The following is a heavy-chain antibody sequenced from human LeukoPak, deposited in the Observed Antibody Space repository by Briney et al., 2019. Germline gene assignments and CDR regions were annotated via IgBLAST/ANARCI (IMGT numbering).Heavy chain of an antibody. Sequence: GGSLRLSCAGSGFVVTVNYLAWARQAPGKGLEWVSTISIGGDTYYGDSVKGRSAISRDESTNTLSLHLDSLRVEDMGVYYCALLSGGTFDYWGQGTQVTVAS. D-gene: IGHD2/OR15-2a*01. CDR1: GFVVTVNY. CDR2: ISIGGDT. V-gene: IGHV3-53*01. J-gene: IGHJ4*02. CDR3: ALLSGGTFDY.